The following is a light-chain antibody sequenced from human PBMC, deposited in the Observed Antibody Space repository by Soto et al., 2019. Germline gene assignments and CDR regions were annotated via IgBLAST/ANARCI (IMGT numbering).Light chain of an antibody. CDR1: QSVSNTY. CDR3: QQYGSSPHT. CDR2: GAS. Sequence: IVLTQSPATLSLSPGETATLSCLASQSVSNTYLAWYQQKPGQAPRLLIYGASGRATAIPDRFSGSGSGTEFTLIINRLEPEDFAVYYCQQYGSSPHTFGQGTRLEI. V-gene: IGKV3-20*01. J-gene: IGKJ5*01.